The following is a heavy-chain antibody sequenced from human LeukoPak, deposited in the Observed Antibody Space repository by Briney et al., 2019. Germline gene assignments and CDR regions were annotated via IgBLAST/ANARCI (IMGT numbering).Heavy chain of an antibody. J-gene: IGHJ2*01. CDR2: IWYGGSNK. Sequence: GRSLRLSCAASGFTFSTYGMHWVRQAPGKGLEWLALIWYGGSNKYYADSVKGRFTISRDNSKNTLYLQMNSLRAEDTAVYYCTRPYEDFDRYFDLWGRGTLVTVSS. CDR1: GFTFSTYG. D-gene: IGHD5-12*01. V-gene: IGHV3-33*01. CDR3: TRPYEDFDRYFDL.